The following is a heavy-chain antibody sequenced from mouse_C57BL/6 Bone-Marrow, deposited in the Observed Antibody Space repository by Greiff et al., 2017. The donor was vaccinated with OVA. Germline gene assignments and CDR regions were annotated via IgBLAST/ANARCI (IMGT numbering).Heavy chain of an antibody. CDR2: IRNKANNHAT. CDR1: GFTFSDAW. J-gene: IGHJ3*01. D-gene: IGHD2-2*01. Sequence: DVKLVESGGGLVQPGGSMKLSCAASGFTFSDAWMDWVRQSPEKGLEWVAEIRNKANNHATYYAESVKGRFTIARDDSKSSVYLQMNSVRAEDAGIYYCTRRGVTRGFAYWGQGTLVTVSA. V-gene: IGHV6-6*01. CDR3: TRRGVTRGFAY.